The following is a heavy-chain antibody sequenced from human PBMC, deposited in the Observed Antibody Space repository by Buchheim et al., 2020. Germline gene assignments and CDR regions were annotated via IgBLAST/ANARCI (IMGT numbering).Heavy chain of an antibody. CDR3: ARDYTSSWYNWFDP. CDR2: IGSVATTK. V-gene: IGHV3-48*03. CDR1: EFTLSNYE. J-gene: IGHJ5*02. Sequence: EGQLVESGGGLVQPGGSLRLSCAASEFTLSNYEMNWVRQAPGKGLEWISYIGSVATTKYYADSVKGRFTISRDNAKNSLYLQMNSLRAEDTAVYYCARDYTSSWYNWFDPWGQGTL. D-gene: IGHD6-13*01.